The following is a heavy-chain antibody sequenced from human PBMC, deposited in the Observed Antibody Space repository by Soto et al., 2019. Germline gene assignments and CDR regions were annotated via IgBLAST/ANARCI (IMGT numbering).Heavy chain of an antibody. J-gene: IGHJ6*02. V-gene: IGHV3-48*03. Sequence: EVQLVESGGGLVQPGGSLRLSCAASGFTFSSYEMNWVRQAPGKGLEWVSYISSSGSTIYYADSVKGRFTISRDNAKNSLYLQMNSLRAEDTAVYYCARDHKGGYYYYGMDVWGQGTTGTVSS. CDR3: ARDHKGGYYYYGMDV. CDR2: ISSSGSTI. CDR1: GFTFSSYE.